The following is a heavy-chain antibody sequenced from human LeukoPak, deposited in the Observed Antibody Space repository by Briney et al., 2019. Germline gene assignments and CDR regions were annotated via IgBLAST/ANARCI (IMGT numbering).Heavy chain of an antibody. D-gene: IGHD2-15*01. V-gene: IGHV3-11*01. J-gene: IGHJ4*02. Sequence: PGGSLRLSCQASGVTFSDYYMSWIRQAPGKGVEWIAYISGPGYPIYHADSVKGRFTISRDNAERSLYLQMNSLRVEDTAVYYCASVVGASLTIRFALWGQATLVTVSS. CDR1: GVTFSDYY. CDR3: ASVVGASLTIRFAL. CDR2: ISGPGYPI.